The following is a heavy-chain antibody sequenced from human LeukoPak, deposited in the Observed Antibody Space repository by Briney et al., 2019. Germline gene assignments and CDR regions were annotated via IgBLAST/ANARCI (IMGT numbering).Heavy chain of an antibody. V-gene: IGHV4-59*08. J-gene: IGHJ4*02. D-gene: IGHD2-15*01. CDR2: VYYSGST. CDR3: ARRGLYCSGGSCYPGFGY. Sequence: PSETLSLTCTVSGDSISSYYWSWIRQPPGKGLEWIGYVYYSGSTNYNPSLKSRVTISVDTSKNQFSLKLGSVTAADTAVYYCARRGLYCSGGSCYPGFGYWGQGTLVTVSS. CDR1: GDSISSYY.